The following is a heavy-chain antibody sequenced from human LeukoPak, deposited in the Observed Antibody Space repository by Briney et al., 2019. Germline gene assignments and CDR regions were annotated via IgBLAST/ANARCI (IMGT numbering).Heavy chain of an antibody. Sequence: GGSLRLSCAASGFTLSTYNMNWVRQAPGKGLEWVSSISSSSSYLFFADSVKGRFSISRDNTKNSLYLQMNSLRAEDTAVYYCAKEQMTYYYDSSGYYYNYWGQGTLVTVSS. CDR2: ISSSSSYL. V-gene: IGHV3-21*04. CDR1: GFTLSTYN. CDR3: AKEQMTYYYDSSGYYYNY. J-gene: IGHJ4*02. D-gene: IGHD3-22*01.